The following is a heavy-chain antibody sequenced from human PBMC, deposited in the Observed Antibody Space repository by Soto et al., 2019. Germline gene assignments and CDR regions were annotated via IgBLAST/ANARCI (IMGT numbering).Heavy chain of an antibody. V-gene: IGHV1-2*02. Sequence: ASVKVSCKTSGYTFTDYYTHWVRQAPGQGLEWMGWMNPKSGGAYFAQKFQGRVTLTRDTSIGTAYIEVNSLTSDDTAVYFCTRENIENRDGLYDAFDIWGQGTPVTV. D-gene: IGHD2-15*01. J-gene: IGHJ3*02. CDR1: GYTFTDYY. CDR2: MNPKSGGA. CDR3: TRENIENRDGLYDAFDI.